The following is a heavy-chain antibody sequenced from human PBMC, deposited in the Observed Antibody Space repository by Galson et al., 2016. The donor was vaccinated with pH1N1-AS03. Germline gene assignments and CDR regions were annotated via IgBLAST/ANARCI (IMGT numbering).Heavy chain of an antibody. J-gene: IGHJ4*02. Sequence: SLRLSCAASGFTFSMSYIHWVRQAPGKGLEWVAIISFDGTSKYYADSVKGRFSISRDNSKNTLFLQMSALRAEDTAVYYCANDFNYDFWSGYSFYWGQGALVTVSS. V-gene: IGHV3-30*18. D-gene: IGHD3/OR15-3a*01. CDR1: GFTFSMSY. CDR3: ANDFNYDFWSGYSFY. CDR2: ISFDGTSK.